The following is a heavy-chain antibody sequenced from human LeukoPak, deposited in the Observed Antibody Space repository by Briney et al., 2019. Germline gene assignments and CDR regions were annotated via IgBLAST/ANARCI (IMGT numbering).Heavy chain of an antibody. CDR1: GFSVSSNY. D-gene: IGHD3-22*01. V-gene: IGHV3-53*01. CDR3: ATINYVGSDYAY. CDR2: IYSGVGT. Sequence: GGALRLSCAASGFSVSSNYMSWVRQAPGKGLEGVAVIYSGVGTHYADAVKGRFTVSKENSKNKLYLKMNSLRAADKAVYYCATINYVGSDYAYWGQGTLVNVSS. J-gene: IGHJ4*02.